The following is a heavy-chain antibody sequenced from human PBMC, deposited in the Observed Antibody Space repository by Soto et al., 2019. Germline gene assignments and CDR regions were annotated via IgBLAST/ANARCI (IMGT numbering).Heavy chain of an antibody. Sequence: SETLSLTCAVYGGSFSGYYWSWIRQPPGKGLEWIGEINHSGSTNYNPSLKSRVTISVDTSKNQFSLKLSSVTAADTAVYYCARVGPYDYVWGSYRRYFDYWGQGTLVTVSS. CDR3: ARVGPYDYVWGSYRRYFDY. CDR2: INHSGST. D-gene: IGHD3-16*02. CDR1: GGSFSGYY. J-gene: IGHJ4*02. V-gene: IGHV4-34*01.